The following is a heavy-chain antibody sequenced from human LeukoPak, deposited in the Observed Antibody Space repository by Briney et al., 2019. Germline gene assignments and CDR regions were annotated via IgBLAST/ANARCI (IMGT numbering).Heavy chain of an antibody. D-gene: IGHD2-2*01. CDR3: ARGRIPNMQLPRSGRGWFDP. J-gene: IGHJ5*02. Sequence: SETLSLTCTVSGGSISSGGYYWGWIRQPPGKGLEWIGSMYHSGDTYYNPSLKSRVTISVDTSTNQLSLKLSSVTAADTAVYYCARGRIPNMQLPRSGRGWFDPWGQGTLVTVSS. CDR1: GGSISSGGYY. V-gene: IGHV4-39*07. CDR2: MYHSGDT.